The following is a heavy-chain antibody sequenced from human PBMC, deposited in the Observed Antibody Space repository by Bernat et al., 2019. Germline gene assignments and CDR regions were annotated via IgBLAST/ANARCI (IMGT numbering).Heavy chain of an antibody. CDR3: AKKHADTGGYFQH. V-gene: IGHV3-23*04. Sequence: VQLVESGGGLVQPGGSLRLSCAASGFTLSSYAMSWVRQAPGKGLEWVSAISGSARSTYYADSVKGRFTISRDNSKNTLYLQMNSLTAEDTAIYYCAKKHADTGGYFQHWGQGTLVTVSS. J-gene: IGHJ1*01. CDR1: GFTLSSYA. CDR2: ISGSARST. D-gene: IGHD3-22*01.